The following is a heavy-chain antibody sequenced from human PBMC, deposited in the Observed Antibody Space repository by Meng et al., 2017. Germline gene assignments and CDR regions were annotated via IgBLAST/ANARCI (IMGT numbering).Heavy chain of an antibody. CDR2: ISWNSGSI. CDR3: AKDIRVDPTGGWFDP. D-gene: IGHD1-1*01. J-gene: IGHJ5*02. CDR1: GSTFDDYA. V-gene: IGHV3-9*01. Sequence: GGSLRLSCAASGSTFDDYAMHWVRQAPGKGLEWVSGISWNSGSIGYADSVKGRFTISRDNAKNSLYLQMNSLRAEDTALYYCAKDIRVDPTGGWFDPWGQGTLVTVSS.